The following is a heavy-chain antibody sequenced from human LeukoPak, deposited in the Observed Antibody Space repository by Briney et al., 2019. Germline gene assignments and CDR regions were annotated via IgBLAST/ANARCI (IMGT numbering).Heavy chain of an antibody. Sequence: GGSLRLSCAASGFTFSSYGMNWVRQAPGKGLEWVAIIWYDGSNKYYADSVKGRFTISRDNSKNTLYLQMNSLRAEDTAVYYCVRDGDEVWGSYRHGDYWGQGTLVTVSS. CDR1: GFTFSSYG. CDR3: VRDGDEVWGSYRHGDY. CDR2: IWYDGSNK. J-gene: IGHJ4*02. D-gene: IGHD3-16*02. V-gene: IGHV3-33*01.